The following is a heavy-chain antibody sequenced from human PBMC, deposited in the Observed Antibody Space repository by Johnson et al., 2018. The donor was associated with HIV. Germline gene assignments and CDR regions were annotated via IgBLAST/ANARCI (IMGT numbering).Heavy chain of an antibody. D-gene: IGHD6-6*01. V-gene: IGHV3-30*18. Sequence: QVQLVESGGGVVQPGRSLRLSCAASGFTFSSYGMHWVRQAPGKGLEWVAVIWYDGSNKYYADAVKGRFTISRDNSKNTLYLEMNSLRAEDTAVYYCAKGRVAARQVGAFASWGQGTMVTVSA. CDR1: GFTFSSYG. J-gene: IGHJ3*02. CDR2: IWYDGSNK. CDR3: AKGRVAARQVGAFAS.